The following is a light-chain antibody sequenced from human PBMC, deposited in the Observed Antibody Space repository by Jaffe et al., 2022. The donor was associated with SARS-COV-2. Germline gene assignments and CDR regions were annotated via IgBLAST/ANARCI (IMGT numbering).Light chain of an antibody. J-gene: IGKJ4*01. CDR2: AAS. Sequence: DIQMTQSPSSLSASVGDRVTITCRASQGISSWLAWYQQKPEKAPKSLIYAASTLHSGVPSRFSGSGSGTEFTLTISSLQPEDFGTYYCQQYNFYPLSFGGGTMVEIK. CDR3: QQYNFYPLS. V-gene: IGKV1D-16*01. CDR1: QGISSW.